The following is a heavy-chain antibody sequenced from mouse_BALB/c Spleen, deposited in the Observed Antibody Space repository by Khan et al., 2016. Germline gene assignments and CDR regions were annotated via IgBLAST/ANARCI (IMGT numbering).Heavy chain of an antibody. CDR3: ARSGYGYDY. D-gene: IGHD2-2*01. J-gene: IGHJ2*01. V-gene: IGHV1-80*01. Sequence: VQLQESGAELVRPGSSVKISCKAPGYAFSIYWMNWVKQRPGQGLEWIGQIYPGDGDTDYNGKFKDKATLTADKSSSTAYMQLSSLTSEDSAVYFCARSGYGYDYWGQGTTLTVSS. CDR1: GYAFSIYW. CDR2: IYPGDGDT.